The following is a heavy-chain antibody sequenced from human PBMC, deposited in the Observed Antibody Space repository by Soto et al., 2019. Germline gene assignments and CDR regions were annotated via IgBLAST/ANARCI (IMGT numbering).Heavy chain of an antibody. CDR1: GYTFTSYG. V-gene: IGHV1-18*01. Sequence: PSVKVSCKASGYTFTSYGISWVRQAPGRGLEWMGWISAYNGNTNYAQKLQGRVTMTTDTSTSTAYMELRSLRSDDTAVYYCARDVALFWGRGSYYAYWGQGTLVTVSS. J-gene: IGHJ4*02. CDR2: ISAYNGNT. CDR3: ARDVALFWGRGSYYAY. D-gene: IGHD1-26*01.